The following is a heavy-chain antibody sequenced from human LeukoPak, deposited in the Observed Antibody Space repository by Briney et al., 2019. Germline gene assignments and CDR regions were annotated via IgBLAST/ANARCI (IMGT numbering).Heavy chain of an antibody. CDR2: VYYFRGST. CDR3: ARGVAPDY. J-gene: IGHJ4*02. D-gene: IGHD2-15*01. Sequence: SETLSLTCAVYGGSFSGYYWSWIRQTPGKGLEWIGSVYYFRGSTYYNPSLKSRATISVDTSKRQFSLRLTSVTAADTAVYYCARGVAPDYWGQGTLVTVSS. CDR1: GGSFSGYY. V-gene: IGHV4-34*01.